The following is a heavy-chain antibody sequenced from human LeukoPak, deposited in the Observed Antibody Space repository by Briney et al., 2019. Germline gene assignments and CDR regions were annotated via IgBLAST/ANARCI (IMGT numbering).Heavy chain of an antibody. Sequence: GGSLRLSCAASGFTFSSYSMNWVRQAPGKGLEWVSYIRSQSTAIYYADSVKGRFTISRDNAKNSLHLQVNSLRAEDTAVYYCAREYSSGWYDYWGQGTLVTVSS. D-gene: IGHD6-19*01. CDR2: IRSQSTAI. J-gene: IGHJ4*02. CDR3: AREYSSGWYDY. CDR1: GFTFSSYS. V-gene: IGHV3-48*01.